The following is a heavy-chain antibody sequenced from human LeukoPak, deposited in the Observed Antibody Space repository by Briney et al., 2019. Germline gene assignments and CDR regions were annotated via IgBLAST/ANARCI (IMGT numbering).Heavy chain of an antibody. CDR2: IYYSGST. CDR1: GGSISSYY. J-gene: IGHJ4*02. Sequence: SETLSLTCTVSGGSISSYYWSWIRQPPGKGLEWIGYIYYSGSTNYNPSLKSRGTISVDTSKNQFSLKLSSVTAADTAVYYCARERWDPVAAHFDYWGQGTLVTVSS. V-gene: IGHV4-59*01. CDR3: ARERWDPVAAHFDY. D-gene: IGHD6-19*01.